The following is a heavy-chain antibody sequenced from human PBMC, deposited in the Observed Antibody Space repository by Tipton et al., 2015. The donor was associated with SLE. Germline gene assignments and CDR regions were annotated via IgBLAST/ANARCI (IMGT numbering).Heavy chain of an antibody. CDR2: IKHGGNT. CDR1: GGSFSGYY. CDR3: ARGGIYHDYSGNFDF. D-gene: IGHD3-22*01. V-gene: IGHV4-34*01. J-gene: IGHJ4*02. Sequence: TLSLTCAVYGGSFSGYYWSWFRQPPGKGLEWIGEIKHGGNTNYNPSLKSRATISVDMSRDQFSLKLISVTAADTAVYYCARGGIYHDYSGNFDFWGQGTLVTASS.